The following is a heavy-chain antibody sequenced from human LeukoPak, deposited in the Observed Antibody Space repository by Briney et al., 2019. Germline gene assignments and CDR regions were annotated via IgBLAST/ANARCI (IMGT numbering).Heavy chain of an antibody. D-gene: IGHD5-18*01. J-gene: IGHJ3*02. CDR1: GDSIGSNSYY. V-gene: IGHV4-39*07. CDR3: ARGYSYGYVELKGAYDAFDI. CDR2: IYYGGST. Sequence: PSETLSLTCTVSGDSIGSNSYYWGWIRQPPGKGLEWIGSIYYGGSTYSNPSLKSRVTISVDTSKNQFSLKLNSVTAADTAVYYCARGYSYGYVELKGAYDAFDIWGQGTMVTVSS.